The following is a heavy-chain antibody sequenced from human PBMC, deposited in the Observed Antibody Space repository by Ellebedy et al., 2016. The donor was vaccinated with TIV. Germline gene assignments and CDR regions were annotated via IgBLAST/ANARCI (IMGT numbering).Heavy chain of an antibody. CDR3: ARLPYYYASGTYSPFDF. CDR1: GYTFPNYL. Sequence: GGSLRLSXKGSGYTFPNYLIAWVRQMPGKSLEWMGIVSPDDSSNKISPSFQGRVTISADKSSSTAYLQWSSLKASDTAMYFCARLPYYYASGTYSPFDFWGQGTLVTVSS. J-gene: IGHJ4*02. V-gene: IGHV5-51*01. D-gene: IGHD3-10*01. CDR2: VSPDDSSN.